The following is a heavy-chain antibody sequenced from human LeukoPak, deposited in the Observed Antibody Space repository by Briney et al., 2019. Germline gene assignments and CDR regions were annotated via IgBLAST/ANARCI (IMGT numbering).Heavy chain of an antibody. J-gene: IGHJ6*02. CDR1: GYTFTGYY. V-gene: IGHV1-2*04. CDR2: INPNSGGT. D-gene: IGHD1-14*01. CDR3: ARDRTYNTYREFSYGMDV. Sequence: ASVKVSCKASGYTFTGYYMHWVRQAPGQGLEWMGWINPNSGGTNHAQKFQGWVTMTRDTSISTAYMELSRLRSDDTAVYYCARDRTYNTYREFSYGMDVWGQGTTVTVSS.